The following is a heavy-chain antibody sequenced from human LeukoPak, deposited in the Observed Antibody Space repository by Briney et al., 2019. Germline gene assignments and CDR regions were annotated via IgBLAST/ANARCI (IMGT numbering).Heavy chain of an antibody. CDR2: MYHSGNT. CDR3: ARDVGARLPGY. V-gene: IGHV4-4*02. D-gene: IGHD6-6*01. CDR1: GASISSNNW. Sequence: SETLSLTCAVSGASISSNNWWSWVRQPPGKGLEWIGEMYHSGNTNYNPSLKSRAAISVDKPKNQLSLKLNSVTAADTAVYYCARDVGARLPGYWGQGILVAVSS. J-gene: IGHJ4*02.